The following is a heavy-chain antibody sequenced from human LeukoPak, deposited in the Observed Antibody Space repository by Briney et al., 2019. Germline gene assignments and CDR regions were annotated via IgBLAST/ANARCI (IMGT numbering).Heavy chain of an antibody. CDR1: GFTFSSYS. CDR3: ARDYGSGSYPYWFDP. V-gene: IGHV3-21*01. Sequence: GGSLRLSCAASGFTFSSYSMNWVRQAPGKGLEWVSSISSSSSYIYYADSVKGRFTISRDNAKNSLYLQMNSLRAEDTAVYYCARDYGSGSYPYWFDPWSQGTLVTVSS. D-gene: IGHD3-10*01. J-gene: IGHJ5*02. CDR2: ISSSSSYI.